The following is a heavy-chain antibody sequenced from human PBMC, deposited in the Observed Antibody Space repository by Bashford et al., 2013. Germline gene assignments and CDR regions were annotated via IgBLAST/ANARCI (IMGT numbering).Heavy chain of an antibody. CDR2: VYSYGTT. J-gene: IGHJ4*02. Sequence: TLSLTCSVSGGSINAFHWSWIRQPAGKGLEWIGRVYSYGTTDYNSSLKSRVSISVDTSRNQFSLGLTSVTSADTALYFCARGRDMPQLWGRGLQVTVSS. CDR1: GGSINAFH. CDR3: ARGRDMPQL. V-gene: IGHV4-4*07. D-gene: IGHD1-1*01.